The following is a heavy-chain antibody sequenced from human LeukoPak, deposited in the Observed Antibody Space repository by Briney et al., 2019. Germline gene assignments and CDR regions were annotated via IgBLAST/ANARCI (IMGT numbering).Heavy chain of an antibody. J-gene: IGHJ4*02. V-gene: IGHV3-20*04. CDR3: ARGDIVVVPAAGPKYYFDY. CDR2: INWNGGST. D-gene: IGHD2-2*01. CDR1: GFTFDDYG. Sequence: GGSLRLSCAAPGFTFDDYGMSWVRQAPGKGLEWVSGINWNGGSTGYADSVKGRFTISRDNAKNSLYLQMNSLRAEDTALYYCARGDIVVVPAAGPKYYFDYWGQGTLVTVSS.